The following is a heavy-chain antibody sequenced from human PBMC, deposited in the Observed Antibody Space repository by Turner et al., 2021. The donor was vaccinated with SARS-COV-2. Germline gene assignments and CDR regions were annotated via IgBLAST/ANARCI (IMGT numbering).Heavy chain of an antibody. CDR1: GSTFTNYD. J-gene: IGHJ6*02. CDR2: MNPNSGST. V-gene: IGHV1-8*01. CDR3: ARLHGHCTSTSCYWDYYFGMDV. Sequence: QVRLLQSGAEVKKPGASVKVFCKAFGSTFTNYDINWVRQATGQGREWIGWMNPNSGSTGYAQKFPVRVTMTRDSSISTAYMELSSLRSEDTAVYYCARLHGHCTSTSCYWDYYFGMDVWGQGTTVTVSS. D-gene: IGHD2-2*01.